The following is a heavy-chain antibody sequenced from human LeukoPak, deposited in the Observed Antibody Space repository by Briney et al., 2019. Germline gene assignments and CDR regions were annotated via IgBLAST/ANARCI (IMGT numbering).Heavy chain of an antibody. Sequence: GGSLRLSCAASGFTFSSYSMNWVRQAPGKGLEWVSYISSSSTIYYADSVKGRFTISRENAKNSLYLQMNSLRAEDTAVYYCARDLGIAARPVDYYYMDVWGKGTTVTVSS. CDR3: ARDLGIAARPVDYYYMDV. CDR2: ISSSSTI. CDR1: GFTFSSYS. D-gene: IGHD6-6*01. J-gene: IGHJ6*03. V-gene: IGHV3-48*04.